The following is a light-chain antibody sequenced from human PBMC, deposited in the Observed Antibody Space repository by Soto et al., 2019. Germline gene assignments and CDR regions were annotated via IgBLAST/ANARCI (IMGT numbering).Light chain of an antibody. CDR3: TESYCHPHR. Sequence: VGACVTITCRASQMTSTWLAWYQQKPGKAPKLLIYAASTLQSGVPSRFSGSGSGTDFTLTIICFQSEDCITDYSTESYCHPHRFG. J-gene: IGKJ2*03. CDR1: QMTSTW. V-gene: IGKV1-5*01. CDR2: AAS.